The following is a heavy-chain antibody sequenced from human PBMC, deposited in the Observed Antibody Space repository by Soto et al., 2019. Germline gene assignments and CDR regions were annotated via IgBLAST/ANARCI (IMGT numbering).Heavy chain of an antibody. D-gene: IGHD4-17*01. CDR3: ARLGGYGDLFDY. Sequence: SETLSLTCTVSGGSISSSSYYWGWIRQPPGKGLEWIGSIYYSGSTYYNPSLKSRVTISVDTSKNQFSLELSSVTAADTAVYYCARLGGYGDLFDYWGQGTLVTVSS. J-gene: IGHJ4*02. V-gene: IGHV4-39*01. CDR2: IYYSGST. CDR1: GGSISSSSYY.